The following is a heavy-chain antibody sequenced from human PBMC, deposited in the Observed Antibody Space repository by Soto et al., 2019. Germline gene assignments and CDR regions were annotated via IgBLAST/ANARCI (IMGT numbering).Heavy chain of an antibody. Sequence: EEQLVESGGGLVQPGGSLRLSCAASGLTFSSYWMHWVRQAPGKGLVWVSRIKRDGSSTSYADSVEGRFTISRDNAKNTVYLQMNSLRGEDTAVYYCARDNGNGTYYTPSWGPGTLVTVSS. J-gene: IGHJ5*02. CDR3: ARDNGNGTYYTPS. CDR1: GLTFSSYW. CDR2: IKRDGSST. V-gene: IGHV3-74*01. D-gene: IGHD3-3*01.